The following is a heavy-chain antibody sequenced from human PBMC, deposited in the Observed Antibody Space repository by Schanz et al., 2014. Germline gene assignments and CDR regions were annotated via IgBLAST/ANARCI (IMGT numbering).Heavy chain of an antibody. CDR1: GFTFSTLW. Sequence: EVQLVESGGGLVQPGGSLRLSCAASGFTFSTLWMSWVRQAPGKGLEWVANIKDDGRETYYVDSVKGRFTISRDNAKNALYLQMDSLRAEDTAVYYCGVKVRRSTGFDYWGQGTLVTVSS. CDR3: GVKVRRSTGFDY. D-gene: IGHD3-10*01. CDR2: IKDDGRET. J-gene: IGHJ4*02. V-gene: IGHV3-7*01.